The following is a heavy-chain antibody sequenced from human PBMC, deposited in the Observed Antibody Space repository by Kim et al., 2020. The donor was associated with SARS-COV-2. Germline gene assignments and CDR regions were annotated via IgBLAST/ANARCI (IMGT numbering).Heavy chain of an antibody. CDR3: ARDKVVRGGLFDY. D-gene: IGHD3-10*01. Sequence: YAQKFPGRVTITADKSTSTAYMELGSLRSEDTAVYYCARDKVVRGGLFDYWGQGTLVTVSS. J-gene: IGHJ4*02. V-gene: IGHV1-69*04.